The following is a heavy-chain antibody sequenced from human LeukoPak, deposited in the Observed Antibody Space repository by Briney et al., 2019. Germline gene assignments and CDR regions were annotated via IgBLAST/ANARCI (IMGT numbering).Heavy chain of an antibody. V-gene: IGHV3-30*18. J-gene: IGHJ4*02. Sequence: GGSLRLSCAASGFTFSSYGMHWVRQAPGKGLEWVAVISYDGSNKYYADSVKGRFTISRDNSKNTLYLQMNSLRAEDTALYYCAKDKTAAGTGYFDYWGQGTLVTVSS. CDR3: AKDKTAAGTGYFDY. D-gene: IGHD6-13*01. CDR1: GFTFSSYG. CDR2: ISYDGSNK.